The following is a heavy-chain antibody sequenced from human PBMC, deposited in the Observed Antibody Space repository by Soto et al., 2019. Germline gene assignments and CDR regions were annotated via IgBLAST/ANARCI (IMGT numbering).Heavy chain of an antibody. CDR1: GYTFTNYG. CDR3: ARGADPTYFDD. V-gene: IGHV1-18*01. J-gene: IGHJ4*02. D-gene: IGHD6-25*01. Sequence: QVQLVQSGAEVKKPGASVKVSCKASGYTFTNYGVSWVRQAPGQGLEWMGWINTYNGNTNYEEKLQGRVTVTTDTPTTTAYMELRSLRSDDTAVYYCARGADPTYFDDWGQGTLVTVSS. CDR2: INTYNGNT.